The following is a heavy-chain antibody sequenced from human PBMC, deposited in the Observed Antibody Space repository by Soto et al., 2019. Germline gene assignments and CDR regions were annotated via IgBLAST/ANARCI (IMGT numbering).Heavy chain of an antibody. CDR1: GFTVSSKY. J-gene: IGHJ6*03. V-gene: IGHV3-66*01. CDR2: STRGGSI. Sequence: EVHLVESGGGLVQPGGSLRISCAASGFTVSSKYMSWVRQAPGRGLEWVSLSTRGGSISYADSVKGRFNISRDNSENTLYLQMSSLGVEDTGVYYCTRDDDHCSGGTCYGIHMDVWGKGTTVTLYS. CDR3: TRDDDHCSGGTCYGIHMDV. D-gene: IGHD2-15*01.